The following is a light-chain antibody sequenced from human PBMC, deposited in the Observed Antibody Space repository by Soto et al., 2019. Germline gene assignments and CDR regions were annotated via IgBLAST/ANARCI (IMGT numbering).Light chain of an antibody. V-gene: IGKV1-39*01. CDR3: QHSYGTPRT. Sequence: DIQMTQSPSSLSASVGDRVTITCRASQSISTYLNWYQHKPGKAPKVLIYAVSSLQSGVPSRFSGSGSGTDFTLTITSLQPEDSATYYCQHSYGTPRTFDQGTKVEIK. CDR2: AVS. J-gene: IGKJ1*01. CDR1: QSISTY.